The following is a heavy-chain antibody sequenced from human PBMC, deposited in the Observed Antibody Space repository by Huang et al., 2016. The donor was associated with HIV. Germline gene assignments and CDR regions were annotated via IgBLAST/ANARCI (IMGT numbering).Heavy chain of an antibody. Sequence: QVQLVQSGAEVKRPGAPVKVSCKSFGYSFTGGFINWVRQATGHVLEWMGRIDPTSGAINWASRFQGRVSMTRDKSIGTAYMELGGLRSDDTAVFFCAREAWASGVAHYFDYWGPGTLVTVSS. V-gene: IGHV1-2*06. CDR3: AREAWASGVAHYFDY. CDR2: IDPTSGAI. D-gene: IGHD3-10*01. J-gene: IGHJ4*02. CDR1: GYSFTGGF.